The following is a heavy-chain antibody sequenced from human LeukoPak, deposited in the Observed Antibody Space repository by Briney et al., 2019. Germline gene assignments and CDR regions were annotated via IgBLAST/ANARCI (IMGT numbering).Heavy chain of an antibody. CDR2: IYYSGNT. J-gene: IGHJ6*03. D-gene: IGHD3-10*01. V-gene: IGHV4-39*01. CDR1: GVSISSSNSY. Sequence: SETLSLTCTVSGVSISSSNSYWGWIRQPPGKGLEWIGSIYYSGNTYYNASLKSRVTISIDTSKNQFSLKLTSVTAADTAVYYCARTPRGVIFGRYYYYYMDVWGKGTTVTISS. CDR3: ARTPRGVIFGRYYYYYMDV.